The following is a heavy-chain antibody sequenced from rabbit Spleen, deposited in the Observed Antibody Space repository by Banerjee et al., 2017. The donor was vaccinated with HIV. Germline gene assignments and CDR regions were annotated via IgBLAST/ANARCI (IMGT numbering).Heavy chain of an antibody. Sequence: QSLEESGGGLVKPGASLTLTCKASGFSFNSGYDMCWVRQAPGKGLEWVACAYAGSSGATYSATWAKGRFPISKTSSTTVTLQMTSLTAADTATYFCARDTGTSFSTYGMDLWGQGTLVTVS. D-gene: IGHD8-1*01. J-gene: IGHJ6*01. CDR2: AYAGSSGAT. V-gene: IGHV1S40*01. CDR3: ARDTGTSFSTYGMDL. CDR1: GFSFNSGYD.